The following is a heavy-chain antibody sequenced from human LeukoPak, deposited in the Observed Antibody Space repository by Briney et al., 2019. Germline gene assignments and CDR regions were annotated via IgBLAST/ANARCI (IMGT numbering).Heavy chain of an antibody. Sequence: GGSLRPSCAASGFTFSSYAMHWVRQAPGKGLEWVAVISYDGSNKYYADSVKGRFTISRDNSKNTLYLQMNSLRAEDTAVYYCARGRDAFDIWGQGTMVTVSS. CDR1: GFTFSSYA. V-gene: IGHV3-30*04. J-gene: IGHJ3*02. CDR3: ARGRDAFDI. CDR2: ISYDGSNK.